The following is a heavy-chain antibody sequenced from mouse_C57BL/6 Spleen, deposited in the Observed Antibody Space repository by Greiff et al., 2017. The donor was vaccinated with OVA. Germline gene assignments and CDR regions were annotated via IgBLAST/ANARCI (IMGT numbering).Heavy chain of an antibody. V-gene: IGHV1-82*01. CDR3: ARDGNYVYFDY. CDR1: GYAFSSSW. Sequence: VKLQQSGPELVKPGASVKISCKASGYAFSSSWMNWVKQRPGKGLEWIGRIYPGDGDTNYNGKFKGKATLTADKSSSTAYMQLSSLTSEDSAVYFCARDGNYVYFDYWGQGTTLTVSS. CDR2: IYPGDGDT. J-gene: IGHJ2*01. D-gene: IGHD2-1*01.